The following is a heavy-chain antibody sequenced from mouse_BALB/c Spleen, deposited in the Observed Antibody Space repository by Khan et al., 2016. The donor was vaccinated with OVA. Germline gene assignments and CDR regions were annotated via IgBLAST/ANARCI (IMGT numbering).Heavy chain of an antibody. V-gene: IGHV1-87*01. J-gene: IGHJ4*01. CDR2: IYPGDGDT. CDR1: GFTFTNYW. Sequence: QVQLQQSGAELARPGASVKLSCKASGFTFTNYWMQWLKQRPGQGLEWIGSIYPGDGDTRYTQKFKGKATLTADKSSSTAYMQLSSLASEDSAVYYYAIFNYNGSRDVMDYWEQRPSVTVSS. CDR3: AIFNYNGSRDVMDY. D-gene: IGHD1-1*01.